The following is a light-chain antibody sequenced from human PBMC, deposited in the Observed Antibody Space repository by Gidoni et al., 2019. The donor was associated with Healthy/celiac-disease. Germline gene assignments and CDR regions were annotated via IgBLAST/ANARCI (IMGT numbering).Light chain of an antibody. Sequence: EIVMTQSPATLSVSPGERATLSCRASQSVSSNLAWYQQKPGQAPRLLIYGASTRATGIPARFSGSGSGTEFTLTISSLQSEDFAVYYCQQSWSTFGPGTKVDIK. CDR3: QQSWST. CDR1: QSVSSN. CDR2: GAS. V-gene: IGKV3-15*01. J-gene: IGKJ3*01.